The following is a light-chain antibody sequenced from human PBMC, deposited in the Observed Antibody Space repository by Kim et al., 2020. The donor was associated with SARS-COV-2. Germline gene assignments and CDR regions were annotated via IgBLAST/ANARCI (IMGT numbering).Light chain of an antibody. J-gene: IGKJ4*01. CDR3: LQHNSYPLT. CDR1: RDVSSY. CDR2: GAS. Sequence: ASIGARMTSTCRASRDVSSYLAWFQQKPGKVPQRLIYGASSRQSGVPSRFSGRGSGTEFTLTISGLQPEDFATYYCLQHNSYPLTFGGGTKVEIK. V-gene: IGKV1-17*03.